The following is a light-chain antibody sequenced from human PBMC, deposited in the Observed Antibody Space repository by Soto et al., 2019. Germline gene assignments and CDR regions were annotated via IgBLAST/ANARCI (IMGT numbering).Light chain of an antibody. Sequence: EVVMTQSPATLSVSPGERATLSCRASQSVSSNLAWYQQKPGQSPRLLIYGASTRATGIPARFSGSGSETEFTLTISSLKSEDSAVYYCQQYNSWPPLTFGGGTKVEIK. CDR1: QSVSSN. CDR3: QQYNSWPPLT. V-gene: IGKV3-15*01. J-gene: IGKJ4*01. CDR2: GAS.